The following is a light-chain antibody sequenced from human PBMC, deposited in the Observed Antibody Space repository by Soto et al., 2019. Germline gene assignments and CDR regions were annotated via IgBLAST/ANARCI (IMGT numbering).Light chain of an antibody. Sequence: QSALTQPASVSGSPGQSITISCTGTSSDVGAYNFVSWYQHHPGRAPKLIIYEVTTRPSGVSHRFSGSKSGNTASLTVSGLQAEDEADYYCSSYTTSSPYVFGSGTKVTVL. CDR2: EVT. V-gene: IGLV2-14*01. CDR3: SSYTTSSPYV. J-gene: IGLJ1*01. CDR1: SSDVGAYNF.